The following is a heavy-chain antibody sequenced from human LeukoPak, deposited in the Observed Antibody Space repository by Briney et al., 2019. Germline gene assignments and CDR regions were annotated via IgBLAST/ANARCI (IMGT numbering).Heavy chain of an antibody. V-gene: IGHV3-30*18. D-gene: IGHD3-10*01. Sequence: PGRSLRLSCAASGFTFSSYGMHWVRQAPGKGLEWVAVIPYDGSNKYYADPVKGRFTISRDNSKNTLYLQMNSLRVEDTAVYYCAKDVRALNNYGSGSSGFYWGQGTLVTVSS. CDR2: IPYDGSNK. CDR1: GFTFSSYG. CDR3: AKDVRALNNYGSGSSGFY. J-gene: IGHJ4*02.